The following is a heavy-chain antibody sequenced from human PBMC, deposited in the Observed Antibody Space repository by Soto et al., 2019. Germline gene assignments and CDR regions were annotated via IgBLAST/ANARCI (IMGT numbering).Heavy chain of an antibody. CDR1: GFTFSSYS. V-gene: IGHV3-48*02. J-gene: IGHJ5*02. Sequence: AGGSLRLSCAASGFTFSSYSMNWVRQAPGKGLEWVSYISSSSSTIYYADSVKGRFTISRDNAKNSLYLQMNSPRDEDTAVYYCARELMVYAIVVDPWGQGTLVTVSS. CDR2: ISSSSSTI. D-gene: IGHD2-8*01. CDR3: ARELMVYAIVVDP.